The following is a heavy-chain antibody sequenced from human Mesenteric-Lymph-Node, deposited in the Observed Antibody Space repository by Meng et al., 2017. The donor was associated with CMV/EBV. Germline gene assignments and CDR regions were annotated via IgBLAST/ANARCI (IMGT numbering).Heavy chain of an antibody. CDR2: ISSSGSTI. CDR3: ARDRGYSNY. J-gene: IGHJ4*02. V-gene: IGHV3-48*04. Sequence: GESLKISCAASGFTFSSYSMNWVRQAPGKGLEWVSYISSSGSTIYYADSVKGRFTISRDNAKNSLYLQMNSLRAEDTAVYYCARDRGYSNYWGQGTLVTVSS. CDR1: GFTFSSYS. D-gene: IGHD4-11*01.